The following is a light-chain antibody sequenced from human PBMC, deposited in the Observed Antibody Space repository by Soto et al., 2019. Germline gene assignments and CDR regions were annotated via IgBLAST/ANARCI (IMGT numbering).Light chain of an antibody. CDR3: VLFMGSGIWV. Sequence: QSALTQPRSVSGSPGQSVTISCTGSNSDVGDYEYVSWYQQHPGKAPKLMIFGVTKRPSGIPDRFSGSKSGNTASLTISGLQAEDEADYYCVLFMGSGIWVFGGGTKLTVL. J-gene: IGLJ3*02. V-gene: IGLV2-11*01. CDR2: GVT. CDR1: NSDVGDYEY.